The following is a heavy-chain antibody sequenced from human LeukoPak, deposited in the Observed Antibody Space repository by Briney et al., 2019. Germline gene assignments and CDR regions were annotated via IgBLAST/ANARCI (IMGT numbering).Heavy chain of an antibody. D-gene: IGHD4-17*01. Sequence: PGGSLRLSCAASGFTFSSYSMNWVRQAPGKWLEWVSSISSSSSYIYYADSVKGRFTISRDNAKNSLYLQMNSLRAEDTAVYYCAREDYGDHNYFDYWGQGTLVTVSS. CDR1: GFTFSSYS. J-gene: IGHJ4*02. CDR2: ISSSSSYI. V-gene: IGHV3-21*01. CDR3: AREDYGDHNYFDY.